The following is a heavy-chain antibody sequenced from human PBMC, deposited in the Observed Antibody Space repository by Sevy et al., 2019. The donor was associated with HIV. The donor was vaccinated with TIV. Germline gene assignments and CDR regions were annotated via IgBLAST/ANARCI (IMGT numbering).Heavy chain of an antibody. CDR2: IYYSGST. Sequence: SETQSLTCTVFGGSISSYYWNWIRQPPGKGLEWIGYIYYSGSTNYNPSLKSRVTISVDMSKNQFSLKLSSVTAADTAVYYCARESPLGVEWELSRPQKWFDPWGQGTLVTVSS. CDR1: GGSISSYY. V-gene: IGHV4-59*01. D-gene: IGHD1-26*01. J-gene: IGHJ5*02. CDR3: ARESPLGVEWELSRPQKWFDP.